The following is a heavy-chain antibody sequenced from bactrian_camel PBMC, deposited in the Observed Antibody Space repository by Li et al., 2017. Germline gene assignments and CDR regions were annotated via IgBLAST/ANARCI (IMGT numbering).Heavy chain of an antibody. J-gene: IGHJ6*01. D-gene: IGHD3*01. V-gene: IGHV3S53*01. Sequence: HVQLVESGGGLVQPGGSLRLSCSASGYTYSAYCMGWFRQAPGKEREGVATIDNDGTTTYADSVKGRFTLSLDKAKDTVYLQMNSLRPEDTAKYSCKMGGSLRCDGFWGPGTQVTV. CDR2: IDNDGTT. CDR1: GYTYSAYC. CDR3: KMGGSLRCDGF.